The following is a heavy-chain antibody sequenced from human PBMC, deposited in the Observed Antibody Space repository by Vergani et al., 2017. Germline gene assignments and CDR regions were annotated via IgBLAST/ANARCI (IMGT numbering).Heavy chain of an antibody. CDR1: GGSISSGGYY. CDR3: ARDVAAVAYGMDV. CDR2: IYYSGST. V-gene: IGHV4-31*03. Sequence: QVQLQESGPGLVKPSQTLSLTCTVSGGSISSGGYYWSWIRQHPGKGLEWIGYIYYSGSTYYNPSLKSRVTISVDTSKNQFSVKLSSVTAADTAVYYCARDVAAVAYGMDVWGQGTTVTVSS. D-gene: IGHD6-13*01. J-gene: IGHJ6*02.